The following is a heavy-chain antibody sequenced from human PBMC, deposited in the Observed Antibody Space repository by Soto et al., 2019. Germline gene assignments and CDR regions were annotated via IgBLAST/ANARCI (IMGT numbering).Heavy chain of an antibody. CDR3: ASGLGGVPVAADFDY. D-gene: IGHD3-10*01. CDR2: ISTSSSNI. CDR1: GFSFSDYT. J-gene: IGHJ4*02. Sequence: GGSLRLSCVASGFSFSDYTMTWVRQAPGKGLDWVSTISTSSSNIFYAASVKGRFTVSRDNAKNSLYLQMDNLRAEDTAVYFCASGLGGVPVAADFDYWGQGSLVTVSS. V-gene: IGHV3-21*01.